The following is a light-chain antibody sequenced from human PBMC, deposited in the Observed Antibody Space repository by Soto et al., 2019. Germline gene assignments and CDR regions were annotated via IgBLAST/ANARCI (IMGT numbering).Light chain of an antibody. J-gene: IGKJ1*01. CDR1: HDISSA. CDR3: QQFNNYPRT. CDR2: DAS. Sequence: GDRVTITRRASHDISSALAWYQQKPGRAPKLLIYDASKLQSGVPSRFSGSGYGTDFTLTISSLQPEDFATYSCQQFNNYPRTFGQGTKVDNK. V-gene: IGKV1D-13*01.